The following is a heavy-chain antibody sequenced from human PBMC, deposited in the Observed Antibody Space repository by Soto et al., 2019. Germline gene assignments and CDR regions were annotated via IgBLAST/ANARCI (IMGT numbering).Heavy chain of an antibody. D-gene: IGHD3-10*01. V-gene: IGHV4-39*01. CDR3: ARHRVPMVRGVIRNWFDP. CDR1: GGSISSSSYY. Sequence: QLQLQESGPGLVKPSETLSLTCTVSGGSISSSSYYWGWIRQPPGKGLEWIGSIYYSGSTYYNPSLKSRVTRSVDTSKNQFSPKLRSVTAADTVGYYFARHRVPMVRGVIRNWFDPWGQGTLVTVSS. J-gene: IGHJ5*02. CDR2: IYYSGST.